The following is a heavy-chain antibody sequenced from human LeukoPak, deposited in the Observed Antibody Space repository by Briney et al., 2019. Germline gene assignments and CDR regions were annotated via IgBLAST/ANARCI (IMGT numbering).Heavy chain of an antibody. J-gene: IGHJ6*02. Sequence: ASVKVSCKASGYTFTGYYMHWVRQAPGQGLEWMGWINPNSGGTNYAQKFQGWVTMTRDTSISTAYMELSRLRSDDTAVYYCAREDDILTMGMDVWGQGTTVTVSS. V-gene: IGHV1-2*04. CDR2: INPNSGGT. CDR1: GYTFTGYY. D-gene: IGHD3-9*01. CDR3: AREDDILTMGMDV.